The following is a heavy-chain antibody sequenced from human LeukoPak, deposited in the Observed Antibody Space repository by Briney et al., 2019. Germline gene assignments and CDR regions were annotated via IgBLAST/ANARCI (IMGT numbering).Heavy chain of an antibody. CDR3: AIEGYCSSTSCYANW. J-gene: IGHJ4*02. D-gene: IGHD2-2*01. V-gene: IGHV3-21*01. Sequence: NPGGSLRLSCAASGFTFSSYSMNWVRQAPGKGLEWVSSISSSSSYIYYADSVKGRFTISRDNAKNSLYLQMNSLRAEDTAVYYCAIEGYCSSTSCYANWWGQGTLVTVSS. CDR1: GFTFSSYS. CDR2: ISSSSSYI.